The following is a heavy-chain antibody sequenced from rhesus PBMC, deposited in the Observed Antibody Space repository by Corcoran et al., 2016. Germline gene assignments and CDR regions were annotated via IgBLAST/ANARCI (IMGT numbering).Heavy chain of an antibody. CDR1: GFTFSSYG. J-gene: IGHJ4*01. CDR2: INSGEGST. D-gene: IGHD5-30*01. Sequence: EVQLVETGGGLVQPGGSLKLSCAASGFTFSSYGMSWVRQAPGKGLEWHSAINSGEGSTYYVDSVKGRFTISRDNSKNTLSLQMNSLRAEDTAVYYCAKDMFEDTVGTVLGNFDYWGQGVLVTVSS. V-gene: IGHV3S5*01. CDR3: AKDMFEDTVGTVLGNFDY.